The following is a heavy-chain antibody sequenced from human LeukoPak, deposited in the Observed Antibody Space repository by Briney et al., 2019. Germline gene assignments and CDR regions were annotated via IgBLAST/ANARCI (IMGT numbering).Heavy chain of an antibody. CDR1: GFTFSSYS. J-gene: IGHJ4*02. V-gene: IGHV3-21*01. CDR3: ARGGPFNHYFFDY. Sequence: PGGSLRLSCAASGFTFSSYSMNWVRQAPGKGLEWVSSISSSSSYIYYADSVKGRFTISRDNAKNSLYLQMNSLRAEDTAVYYCARGGPFNHYFFDYWGQGTLVTVSS. D-gene: IGHD2/OR15-2a*01. CDR2: ISSSSSYI.